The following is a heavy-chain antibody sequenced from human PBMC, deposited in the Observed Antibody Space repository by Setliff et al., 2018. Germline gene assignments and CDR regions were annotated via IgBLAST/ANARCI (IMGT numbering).Heavy chain of an antibody. Sequence: ASETLSLTCTVSGASVRSHYWSWIRQPPGKGLEWIGFIFYSGDTKSNPSLKSRVTMSVDTSKNQFSLKLTSVSAADTAVYYCARLRKSTPHWYFDLWGRGTLVTVSS. CDR3: ARLRKSTPHWYFDL. CDR1: GASVRSHY. J-gene: IGHJ2*01. CDR2: IFYSGDT. V-gene: IGHV4-59*02.